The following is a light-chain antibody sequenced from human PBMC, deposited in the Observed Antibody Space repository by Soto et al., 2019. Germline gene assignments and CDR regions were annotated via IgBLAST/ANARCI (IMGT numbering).Light chain of an antibody. CDR1: QSVGSN. V-gene: IGKV3-15*01. J-gene: IGKJ4*01. Sequence: EIVITQSPATLSVSPGERATLSCRASQSVGSNLAWYQQKPGQAPRLLIYGASTRATGIPARFSGSGSGTEFTLTISSLQSEDFAVYHCQQYNNWPVTFGGGTKVDIK. CDR2: GAS. CDR3: QQYNNWPVT.